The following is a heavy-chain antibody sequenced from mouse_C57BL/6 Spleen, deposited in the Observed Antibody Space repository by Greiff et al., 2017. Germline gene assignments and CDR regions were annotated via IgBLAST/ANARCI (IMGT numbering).Heavy chain of an antibody. V-gene: IGHV1-15*01. CDR3: TRGYYDYVLFAY. Sequence: QVQLQQSGAELVRPGASVTLSCKASGYTFTDYEMHWVKQTPVHGLEWIGAIDPETGGTAYNQKFKGKAILTAAKSSSTAYMELRSLTSEDSAVYYCTRGYYDYVLFAYWGQGTLVTVSA. CDR1: GYTFTDYE. CDR2: IDPETGGT. J-gene: IGHJ3*01. D-gene: IGHD2-4*01.